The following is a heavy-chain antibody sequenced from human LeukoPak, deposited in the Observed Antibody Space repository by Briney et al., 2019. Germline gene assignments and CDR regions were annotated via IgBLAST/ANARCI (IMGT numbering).Heavy chain of an antibody. Sequence: PSETLSLTCTVSGGSISSGGYYWSWIRQPPGKGLEWIGYIYHSGSTYYNPSLKSRVTMSVDRSKNQFSLKLSSVTAADTAVYYCARADSSGWYNFDYWGQGTLVTVSS. D-gene: IGHD6-19*01. J-gene: IGHJ4*02. CDR2: IYHSGST. CDR1: GGSISSGGYY. CDR3: ARADSSGWYNFDY. V-gene: IGHV4-30-2*01.